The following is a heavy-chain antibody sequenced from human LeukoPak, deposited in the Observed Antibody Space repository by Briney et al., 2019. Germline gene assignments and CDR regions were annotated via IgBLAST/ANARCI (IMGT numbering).Heavy chain of an antibody. CDR1: GGSISSSNW. CDR2: IYHSGST. V-gene: IGHV4-4*02. J-gene: IGHJ5*02. D-gene: IGHD3-9*01. Sequence: SETLSLTCAVSGGSISSSNWWGWVRQPPGKGLEWFGEIYHSGSTNYNPSLKSRVTISVDKSKNQFSLKLSSVTAADTAVYYCARTLRYFDWLSLGSWFDPWGQGTLVTVSS. CDR3: ARTLRYFDWLSLGSWFDP.